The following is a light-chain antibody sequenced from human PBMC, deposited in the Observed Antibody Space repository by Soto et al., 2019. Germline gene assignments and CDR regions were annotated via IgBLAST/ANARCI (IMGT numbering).Light chain of an antibody. Sequence: EIVLTQSPGTLSLSPGERGTLSCRASQNLGTLYLAWFQQKSGQAPRLLIYDASNRATGIPARFSGSGSGTDFTLTISSLQSEDFAVYYCQQYNNWPLTFGQGTKVDIK. CDR1: QNLGTLY. CDR3: QQYNNWPLT. CDR2: DAS. J-gene: IGKJ1*01. V-gene: IGKV3-11*01.